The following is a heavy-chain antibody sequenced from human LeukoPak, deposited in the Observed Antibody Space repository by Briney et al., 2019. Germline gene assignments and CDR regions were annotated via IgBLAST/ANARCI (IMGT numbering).Heavy chain of an antibody. J-gene: IGHJ4*02. CDR1: GDSITSSGYY. D-gene: IGHD3-22*01. V-gene: IGHV4-39*01. Sequence: PSETLSLXCTVSGDSITSSGYYWGWIRQPPGKGLEWIGSIYYTGITYYNPSLKSRVTMSVDTSKNQFSRKLSSVTAADTAVYYCARPGGYDSSGYYEYYFDYWGQGTLVTVSS. CDR3: ARPGGYDSSGYYEYYFDY. CDR2: IYYTGIT.